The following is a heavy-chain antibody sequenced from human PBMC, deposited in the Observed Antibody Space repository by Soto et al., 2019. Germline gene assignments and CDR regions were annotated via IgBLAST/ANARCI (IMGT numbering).Heavy chain of an antibody. CDR3: VRPGSVAGPCYFDY. CDR1: GYTFTTDW. CDR2: IYPGDSHT. J-gene: IGHJ4*02. Sequence: EVQLVQAGAEVKKPGESLKISCTGSGYTFTTDWIGWVRQMPAKRLEVLVIIYPGDSHTRYSPSSQGQVTISADKSIRNAYLQWSSLKASDTAMYYCVRPGSVAGPCYFDYWGQGTLVTVSS. V-gene: IGHV5-51*01. D-gene: IGHD6-19*01.